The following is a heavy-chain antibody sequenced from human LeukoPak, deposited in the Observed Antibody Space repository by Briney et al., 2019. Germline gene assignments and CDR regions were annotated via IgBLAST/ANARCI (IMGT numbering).Heavy chain of an antibody. D-gene: IGHD3-22*01. CDR3: ARAGGYDSSGYYYYYFDY. CDR2: IIPIFGTA. V-gene: IGHV1-69*06. J-gene: IGHJ4*02. CDR1: GGTFSSYA. Sequence: SVKVSCKASGGTFSSYAISWVRQAPGQGLEWMGRIIPIFGTANYAQKFQGRVTITADKSTSTAYMELSSLRSEDTAVYYCARAGGYDSSGYYYYYFDYWGQGTLVTASS.